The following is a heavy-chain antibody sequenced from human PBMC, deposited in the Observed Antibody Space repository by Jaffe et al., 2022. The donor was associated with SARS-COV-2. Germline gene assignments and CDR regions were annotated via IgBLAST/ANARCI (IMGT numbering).Heavy chain of an antibody. D-gene: IGHD3-10*01. Sequence: QVQLQESGPGLVKPSETLSLTCTVSGGSISSYYWSWIRQPPGKGLEWIGYIYYSGSTNYNPSLKSRVTISVDTSKNQFSLKLSSVTAADTAVYYCARDSGEQPRTYYYYYMDVWGKGTTVTVSS. V-gene: IGHV4-59*01. CDR3: ARDSGEQPRTYYYYYMDV. CDR1: GGSISSYY. CDR2: IYYSGST. J-gene: IGHJ6*03.